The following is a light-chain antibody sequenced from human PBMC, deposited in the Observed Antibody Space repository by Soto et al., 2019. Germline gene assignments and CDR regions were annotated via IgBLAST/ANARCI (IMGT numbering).Light chain of an antibody. V-gene: IGKV3-20*01. Sequence: EIVLTQSPGTLSLSPGERATLSCRASQSVSSSYLAWYQQKPCQAPRLLIYGASSRGTGIPDRFSGSGSGTDFTLTISRLEPADFAVYSCQQYGISPFTFGPGTKVDIK. CDR3: QQYGISPFT. CDR1: QSVSSSY. J-gene: IGKJ3*01. CDR2: GAS.